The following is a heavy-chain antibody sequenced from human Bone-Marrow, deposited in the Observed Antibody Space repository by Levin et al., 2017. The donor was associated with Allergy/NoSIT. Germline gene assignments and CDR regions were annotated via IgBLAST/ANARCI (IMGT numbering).Heavy chain of an antibody. CDR3: SGFGDSYGFDI. V-gene: IGHV4-39*01. J-gene: IGHJ3*02. CDR2: IFYSGTT. Sequence: SQTLSLTCTVSRGSISTGSYYWGWIRQPPGKGLEWIGSIFYSGTTYYKSSLESRLTISLDTSNNQFSLKLSSVTAADTAIYYCSGFGDSYGFDIWGQGTMVTVSS. D-gene: IGHD3-10*01. CDR1: RGSISTGSYY.